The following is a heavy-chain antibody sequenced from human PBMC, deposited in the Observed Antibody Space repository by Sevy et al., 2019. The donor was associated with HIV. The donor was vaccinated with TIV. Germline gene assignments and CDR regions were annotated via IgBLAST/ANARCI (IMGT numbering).Heavy chain of an antibody. CDR3: ARVGLGLRFTIYYTVDV. CDR2: ISTNSSYI. Sequence: GGSLRLSCAASGFTFSPYSMHWVRQSPGKGLEWVSSISTNSSYIYDADSVKGRFTISRDNAKNSLYLQMNSLRAEDTAVYYCARVGLGLRFTIYYTVDVRGQGTTVTVSS. V-gene: IGHV3-21*01. J-gene: IGHJ6*02. CDR1: GFTFSPYS. D-gene: IGHD5-12*01.